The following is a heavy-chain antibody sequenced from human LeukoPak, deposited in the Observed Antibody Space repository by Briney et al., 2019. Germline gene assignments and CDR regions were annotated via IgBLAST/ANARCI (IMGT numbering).Heavy chain of an antibody. CDR3: AKDLLWADYFGSGSYLDY. V-gene: IGHV3-20*04. D-gene: IGHD3-10*01. CDR1: GFTFDVYG. CDR2: INWNGGST. J-gene: IGHJ4*02. Sequence: GGSLTLSCAASGFTFDVYGMRWVRHAPGRGLVWVSGINWNGGSTVYADSVKGRFTISRDNAKNSLYLQMNSLRVEDTDLYYCAKDLLWADYFGSGSYLDYWGQGIVVSVSS.